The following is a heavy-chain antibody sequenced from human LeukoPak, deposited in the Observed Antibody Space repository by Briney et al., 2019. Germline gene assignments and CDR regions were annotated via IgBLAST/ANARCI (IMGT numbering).Heavy chain of an antibody. D-gene: IGHD3-10*01. CDR1: GYTFTGYY. V-gene: IGHV1-2*02. Sequence: ASVKVSCKASGYTFTGYYMHWVRQAPGQGLEWMGWINPNSGGTNYAQKFQGRVTMTRDTSISTAYMELSRLRSDATAVYYCARDRITMVRGAKGNWFDPWGQGNLVTVSS. CDR2: INPNSGGT. J-gene: IGHJ5*02. CDR3: ARDRITMVRGAKGNWFDP.